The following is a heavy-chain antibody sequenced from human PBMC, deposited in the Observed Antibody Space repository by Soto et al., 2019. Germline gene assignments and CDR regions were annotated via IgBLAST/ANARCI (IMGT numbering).Heavy chain of an antibody. D-gene: IGHD2-2*01. V-gene: IGHV3-11*01. J-gene: IGHJ6*03. Sequence: GGSLRLSCAASGFTFSDYYMSWIRQAPGKGLEWVSYISSSGSTIYYADSVKGRFTISRDNAKNSLYLQMNSLRAEDTAVYYCARCMRPAAKYYYFMDFCGKGSTVTVYS. CDR1: GFTFSDYY. CDR3: ARCMRPAAKYYYFMDF. CDR2: ISSSGSTI.